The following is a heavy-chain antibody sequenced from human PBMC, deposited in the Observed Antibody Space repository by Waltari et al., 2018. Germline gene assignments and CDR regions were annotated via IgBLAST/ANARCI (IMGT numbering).Heavy chain of an antibody. Sequence: EVQLVQSGAEVTKPEESLRISCEGTGYSFTSHWISWVRQLPGKGLGWVGRIDPSDSFRNYGPAFEGHVTISVDQSLRTAYLQWDSLKASDTAIYYCVRHRTTYPLEIDYWGQGTLVTVSS. V-gene: IGHV5-10-1*01. J-gene: IGHJ4*02. CDR1: GYSFTSHW. CDR3: VRHRTTYPLEIDY. CDR2: IDPSDSFR. D-gene: IGHD2-2*01.